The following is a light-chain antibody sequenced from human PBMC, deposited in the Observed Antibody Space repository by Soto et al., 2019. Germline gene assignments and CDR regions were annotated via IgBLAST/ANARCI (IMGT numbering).Light chain of an antibody. Sequence: EIVLTKSPGNLSLSPWERATLSCRASQSVSNNYLAWYQQKPGQAPRPLIYGASNRATGIPDRFSGSGSGTDFTLTISRLEPEDFAVYYCQQYGSSGTFGQGTKVDIK. CDR1: QSVSNNY. V-gene: IGKV3-20*01. CDR3: QQYGSSGT. J-gene: IGKJ1*01. CDR2: GAS.